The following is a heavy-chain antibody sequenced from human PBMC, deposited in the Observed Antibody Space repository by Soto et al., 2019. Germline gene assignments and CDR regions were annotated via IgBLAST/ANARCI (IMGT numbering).Heavy chain of an antibody. J-gene: IGHJ4*02. CDR3: ARQHPLDSRVWFT. Sequence: PGKSLKISCKVSGDSFTGFWIGWVRQMPGKGLEWLGSIYPRDSDTRYSPSFQGQVTISADKSLSTAYLQWNSLQASDTAIYYCARQHPLDSRVWFTWGQGTLVTVSS. CDR2: IYPRDSDT. CDR1: GDSFTGFW. V-gene: IGHV5-51*01. D-gene: IGHD6-19*01.